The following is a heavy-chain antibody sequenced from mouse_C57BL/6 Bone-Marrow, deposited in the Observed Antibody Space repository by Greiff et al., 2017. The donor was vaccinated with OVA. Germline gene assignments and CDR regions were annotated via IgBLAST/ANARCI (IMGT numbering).Heavy chain of an antibody. Sequence: QVQLKQPGAELVRPGSSVKLSCKASGYTFTSYWMDWVKQRPGQGLEWIGNIYPSDSETHYNQKFKDKATLTVDKSSSTAYMQLSSLTSEDSAVYYGARGRLRDYAMDYWGQGTSVTVSS. CDR2: IYPSDSET. V-gene: IGHV1-61*01. J-gene: IGHJ4*01. CDR1: GYTFTSYW. CDR3: ARGRLRDYAMDY. D-gene: IGHD2-4*01.